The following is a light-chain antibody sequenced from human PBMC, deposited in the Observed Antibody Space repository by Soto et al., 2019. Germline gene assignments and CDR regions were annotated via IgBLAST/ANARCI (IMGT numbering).Light chain of an antibody. CDR1: QTVSGNY. CDR2: GAS. Sequence: IVFTQSPGTLSLSPGDRATLSCGASQTVSGNYLAWYQQKPGQVPRLLIYGASSREIGIPDRFSGSGAGTEFARTISRLGPEDFAVDYCQQYFKSPWTFGQGTKVDIK. J-gene: IGKJ1*01. V-gene: IGKV3-20*01. CDR3: QQYFKSPWT.